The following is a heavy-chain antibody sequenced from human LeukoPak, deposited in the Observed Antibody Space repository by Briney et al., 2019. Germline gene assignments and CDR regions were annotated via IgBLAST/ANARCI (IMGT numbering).Heavy chain of an antibody. CDR3: TSPYYYDSSGYYYNDY. V-gene: IGHV3-15*01. J-gene: IGHJ4*02. Sequence: PGGSLRLSCAASGFTFSNAWMSWVRQAPGKGLEWVGRIKSKTDGGTTDYAAPVKGRFTISRDDSKNTLYLQMNSLKTEDTAVYYCTSPYYYDSSGYYYNDYWGRGTLVTVSS. CDR2: IKSKTDGGTT. CDR1: GFTFSNAW. D-gene: IGHD3-22*01.